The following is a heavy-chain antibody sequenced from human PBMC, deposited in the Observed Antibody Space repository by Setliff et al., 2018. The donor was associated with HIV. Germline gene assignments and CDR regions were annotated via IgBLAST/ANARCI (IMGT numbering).Heavy chain of an antibody. CDR1: GFTFSSYW. V-gene: IGHV3-7*01. Sequence: LSLSCAASGFTFSSYWMSWVRQAPGKGLEWVANIKQDGSEKYYVDSVKGRFTISRDNSENTPYLQMNSLRPEDTAVYYCASPNSPYGASYAFDIWGQGTLVT. CDR3: ASPNSPYGASYAFDI. J-gene: IGHJ3*02. D-gene: IGHD4-17*01. CDR2: IKQDGSEK.